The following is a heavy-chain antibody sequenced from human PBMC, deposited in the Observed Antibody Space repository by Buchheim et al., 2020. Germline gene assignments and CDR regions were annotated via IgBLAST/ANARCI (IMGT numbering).Heavy chain of an antibody. V-gene: IGHV4-59*02. CDR1: GGSVNGYF. CDR3: ARGLTGGLSPCDP. J-gene: IGHJ5*02. CDR2: VSYSGST. Sequence: QVQLQESGPGLVKPSETLSLTCNVSGGSVNGYFWSWIRQPPGKGLEWIGCVSYSGSTHYNPSLESRVTISVDTSKNQFSLKLTYVTAADTAVYYCARGLTGGLSPCDPWGQGTL. D-gene: IGHD2-8*02.